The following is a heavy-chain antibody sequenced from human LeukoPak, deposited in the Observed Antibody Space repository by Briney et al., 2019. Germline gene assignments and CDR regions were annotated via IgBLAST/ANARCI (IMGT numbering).Heavy chain of an antibody. Sequence: GGSLRLSRAASGFTVSRSSMNWVRQAPGMGLEWVSYISSSSSTIYYADSVKGRFAISRDNAKNSLYLQMNSLRTDDTAVYYCARDIMGGVTTGNYMDVWGKGTTVTVSS. D-gene: IGHD4-11*01. J-gene: IGHJ6*03. CDR1: GFTVSRSS. V-gene: IGHV3-48*01. CDR2: ISSSSSTI. CDR3: ARDIMGGVTTGNYMDV.